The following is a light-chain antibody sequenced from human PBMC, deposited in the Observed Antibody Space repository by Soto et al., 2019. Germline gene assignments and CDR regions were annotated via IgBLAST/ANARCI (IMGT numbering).Light chain of an antibody. CDR2: AAS. CDR1: QGIRND. V-gene: IGKV1-6*01. CDR3: LQNYNYPLT. Sequence: AIQMTQSPSSLSASVGDRVIITCRASQGIRNDLDWYQQKPGKAPKLLIYAASSLQSGVPSRFSGSGSGTDFTLTISSLQPEDFATYYCLQNYNYPLTFGGGTKVGIK. J-gene: IGKJ4*01.